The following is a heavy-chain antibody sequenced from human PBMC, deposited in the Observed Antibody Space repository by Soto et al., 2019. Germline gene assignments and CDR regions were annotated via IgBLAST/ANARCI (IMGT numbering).Heavy chain of an antibody. CDR3: ARAPRYGSGSFDFDY. CDR1: GGSFSGYY. V-gene: IGHV4-34*01. D-gene: IGHD3-10*01. Sequence: QVQLQQWGAGLLKPSETLSLTCAVYGGSFSGYYWSWIRQPPGKGLEWIGEINHSGSTNYNPSLKSRVTISVDTSKNQFSLKLSSVTAADTAVYYCARAPRYGSGSFDFDYWGQGTLVTVSS. CDR2: INHSGST. J-gene: IGHJ4*02.